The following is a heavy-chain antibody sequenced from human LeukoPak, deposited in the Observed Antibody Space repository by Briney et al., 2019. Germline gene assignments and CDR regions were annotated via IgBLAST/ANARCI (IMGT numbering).Heavy chain of an antibody. CDR2: ISSSGSTI. D-gene: IGHD5-24*01. CDR3: ARDDRDGYNWAWFDY. V-gene: IGHV3-48*03. CDR1: GFTFSSYE. Sequence: GGSLRLSCGASGFTFSSYEMNWVRQAPGKGLEWVSYISSSGSTIYYADSVRGRFTISRDNAKNSLYLQMNSLRAEDTAVYYCARDDRDGYNWAWFDYWGQGTLVTVSS. J-gene: IGHJ4*02.